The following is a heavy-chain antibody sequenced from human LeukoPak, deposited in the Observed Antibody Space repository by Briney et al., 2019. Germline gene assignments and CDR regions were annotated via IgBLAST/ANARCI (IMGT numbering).Heavy chain of an antibody. CDR3: ARDTMIVVEGLDY. D-gene: IGHD3-22*01. Sequence: GGSLRLSCAASGFTFSSYAMHWVRQAPGKGLEWVAVISYDGSKKYYADSVKGRFTISRDNSKNTLDLQMNSLRAEDTAVYYCARDTMIVVEGLDYWGQGTLVTVSS. J-gene: IGHJ4*02. CDR2: ISYDGSKK. V-gene: IGHV3-30-3*01. CDR1: GFTFSSYA.